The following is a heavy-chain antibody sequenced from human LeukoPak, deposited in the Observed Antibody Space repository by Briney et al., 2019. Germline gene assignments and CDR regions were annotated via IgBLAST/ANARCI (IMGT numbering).Heavy chain of an antibody. D-gene: IGHD6-13*01. J-gene: IGHJ5*02. CDR1: GFTFSTYA. CDR3: ARDLSRAGDNCFDP. CDR2: FSYDGSTQ. Sequence: GGSLRLSCAGSGFTFSTYAMHWVRQAPGKGLEWVALFSYDGSTQRYADSVKGRFTISRDNSKNTLYLQMNSLRAEDTAVYYCARDLSRAGDNCFDPWGQGTLVTVSS. V-gene: IGHV3-30*14.